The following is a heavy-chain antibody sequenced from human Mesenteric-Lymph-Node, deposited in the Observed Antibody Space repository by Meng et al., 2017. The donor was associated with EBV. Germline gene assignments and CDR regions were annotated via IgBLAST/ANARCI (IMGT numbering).Heavy chain of an antibody. Sequence: QLQESGPGLVKPSETLSLTCTVSGGSVSSTSYYWSWIRQPPGKRLEWIGYVYYSGSTNYNPSLKCRVTISVDTSKNQFSLNLYSVTAADTAVYYCARENPARGNWFDPWGQGALVTVSS. CDR3: ARENPARGNWFDP. CDR2: VYYSGST. V-gene: IGHV4-61*01. J-gene: IGHJ5*02. D-gene: IGHD3-10*01. CDR1: GGSVSSTSYY.